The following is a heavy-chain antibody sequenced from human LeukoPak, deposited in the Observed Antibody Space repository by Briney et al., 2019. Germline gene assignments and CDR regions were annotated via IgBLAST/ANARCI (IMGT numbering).Heavy chain of an antibody. V-gene: IGHV1-69*05. Sequence: ASVKVSCKASGGTFSSYAISWVRQAPGQGLEWMGEIIPIFGTANYAQKFQGRVTITTDESTSTAYMELSSLRSEDTAVYYYARDMYSSSSSYYFDYWGQGTLVTVSS. J-gene: IGHJ4*02. CDR1: GGTFSSYA. CDR3: ARDMYSSSSSYYFDY. D-gene: IGHD6-6*01. CDR2: IIPIFGTA.